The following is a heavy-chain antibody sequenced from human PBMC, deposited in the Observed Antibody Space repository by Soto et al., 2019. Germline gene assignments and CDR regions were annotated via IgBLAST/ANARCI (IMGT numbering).Heavy chain of an antibody. D-gene: IGHD6-6*01. CDR3: AAPPRY. CDR2: IYNSGNT. Sequence: SETLSLTCTVSGGSISSYYWNWIRQPPGKGLEWIGYIYNSGNTNYNPSLRSRVTISVDTSKNQFSLKLTSVTAAGTAVYYCAAPPRYWGQGTLVTVSS. CDR1: GGSISSYY. V-gene: IGHV4-59*01. J-gene: IGHJ4*02.